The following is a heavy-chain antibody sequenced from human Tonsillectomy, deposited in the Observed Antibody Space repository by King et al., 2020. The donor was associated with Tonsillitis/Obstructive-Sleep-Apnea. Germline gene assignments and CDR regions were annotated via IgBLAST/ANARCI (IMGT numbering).Heavy chain of an antibody. CDR1: GFTFSSYG. CDR2: ISYDGSNK. Sequence: VQLVESGGGVVQPGRSLRLSCAASGFTFSSYGMHWVRQAPGKGLEWVAVISYDGSNKYYADSVKGRFTISRDNSKNTLYLQMNSLRAEDTAVYYCAKEVYCSSTSCRPSIYSGYDSPPYSYYYYG. V-gene: IGHV3-30*18. J-gene: IGHJ6*01. D-gene: IGHD2-2*01. CDR3: AKEVYCSSTSCRPSIYSGYDSPPYSYYYYG.